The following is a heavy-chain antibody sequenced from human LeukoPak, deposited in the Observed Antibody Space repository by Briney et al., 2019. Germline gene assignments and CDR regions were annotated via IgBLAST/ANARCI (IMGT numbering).Heavy chain of an antibody. CDR1: AGSISNYY. CDR3: ARGERYSSGWPYFDY. J-gene: IGHJ4*02. Sequence: PSETLSLTCGVSAGSISNYYWSWIRQPPGKGLEWIGYIYNRGSTNYNPSLKSRVTMSIDTFKNQFSLKLTSVTAADTAEYYCARGERYSSGWPYFDYWGQGALVTVSS. CDR2: IYNRGST. V-gene: IGHV4-59*01. D-gene: IGHD6-19*01.